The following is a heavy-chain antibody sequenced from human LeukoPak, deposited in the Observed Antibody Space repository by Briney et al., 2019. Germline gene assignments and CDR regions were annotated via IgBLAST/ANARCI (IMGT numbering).Heavy chain of an antibody. J-gene: IGHJ3*02. CDR1: GFTFSSYW. CDR3: ASILAVAGSDAFDI. V-gene: IGHV3-7*01. CDR2: IKQDGSEK. D-gene: IGHD6-19*01. Sequence: PGGSLRLSCAASGFTFSSYWMSWVRQAPGKGLEWVANIKQDGSEKYYVDSVKGRFTISRDNAKNSLYLQMNSLRAEDTAVYYCASILAVAGSDAFDIWGQGTMVTVSS.